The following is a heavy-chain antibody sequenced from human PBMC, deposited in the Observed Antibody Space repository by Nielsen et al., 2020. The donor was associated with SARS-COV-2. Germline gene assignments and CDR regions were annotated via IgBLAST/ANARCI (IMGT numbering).Heavy chain of an antibody. Sequence: WVRQAPGQGLEWMGRINPNSGGTNYAQKFQGRVTMTRDTSISTAYMELSRLRSDDTAVYYCARAHWCSGGSCYRSNGMDVWGQGTTVTVSS. V-gene: IGHV1-2*06. J-gene: IGHJ6*02. CDR2: INPNSGGT. CDR3: ARAHWCSGGSCYRSNGMDV. D-gene: IGHD2-15*01.